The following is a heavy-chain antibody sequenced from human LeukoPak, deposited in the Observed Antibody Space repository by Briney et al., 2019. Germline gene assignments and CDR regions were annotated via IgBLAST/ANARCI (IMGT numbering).Heavy chain of an antibody. Sequence: GGSLRLSCAASGFTFSSYAMSWVRQAPGKGLEWVSAISGSGGSTYYADSVKGRLTISRDNSKNTLYLQMNSLRAEDTAVYYCAKVVGRYDSSGYQGPWGQGTLVTVSS. CDR1: GFTFSSYA. D-gene: IGHD3-22*01. V-gene: IGHV3-23*01. CDR3: AKVVGRYDSSGYQGP. J-gene: IGHJ4*02. CDR2: ISGSGGST.